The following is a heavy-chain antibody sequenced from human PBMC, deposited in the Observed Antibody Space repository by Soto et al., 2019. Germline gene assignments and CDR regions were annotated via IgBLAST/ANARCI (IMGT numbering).Heavy chain of an antibody. CDR1: GGSISSSSHF. V-gene: IGHV4-39*01. CDR2: IYFTGNT. J-gene: IGHJ5*02. D-gene: IGHD6-25*01. Sequence: SETLSLTCTASGGSISSSSHFWGWVRQPPGKGLEWIGTIYFTGNTYYTPSLKSRLTMSIDTSKNEFSLRLNSVTAADTAVYYCAGQTFTIAAASYGRSNWFDPWGPGTLVTVSS. CDR3: AGQTFTIAAASYGRSNWFDP.